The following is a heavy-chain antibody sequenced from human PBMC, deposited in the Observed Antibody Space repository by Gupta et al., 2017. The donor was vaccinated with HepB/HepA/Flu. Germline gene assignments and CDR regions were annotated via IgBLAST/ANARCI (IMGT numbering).Heavy chain of an antibody. J-gene: IGHJ5*02. V-gene: IGHV4-39*01. CDR1: GGSISSSSYY. Sequence: QLQLQESGPGLVKPSETLSLTCTVPGGSISSSSYYWGWIRQPPGKGLEWIGSIYYSGSTYYNPSLKSRVTISVDTSKNQFSLKLSSVTAADTAVYYCASTKAVGDWFDPWGQGTLVTVSS. D-gene: IGHD1-26*01. CDR2: IYYSGST. CDR3: ASTKAVGDWFDP.